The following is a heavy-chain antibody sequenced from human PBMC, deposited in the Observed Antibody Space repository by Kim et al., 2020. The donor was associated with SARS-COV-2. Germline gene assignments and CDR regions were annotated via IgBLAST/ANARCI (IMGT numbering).Heavy chain of an antibody. Sequence: ADSWKGRFTISRDNSKNTLYLQVNSLRAEDTAVYYCAKESYYESSGYPDYWGQGTLVTVSS. J-gene: IGHJ4*02. D-gene: IGHD3-22*01. CDR3: AKESYYESSGYPDY. V-gene: IGHV3-30*02.